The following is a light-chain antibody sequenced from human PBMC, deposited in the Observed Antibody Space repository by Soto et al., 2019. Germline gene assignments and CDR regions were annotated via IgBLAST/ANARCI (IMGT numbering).Light chain of an antibody. V-gene: IGKV1D-12*01. Sequence: DIQMTQSPSSVSASVVHRVTITCRASKGISSWLAWYQQKPGKAPKLLIYAASSLQSGVPSRFSGSGSGTDFTLTISSLQPEDFATYYCQQANSFLITFGQGTRLEIK. J-gene: IGKJ5*01. CDR1: KGISSW. CDR2: AAS. CDR3: QQANSFLIT.